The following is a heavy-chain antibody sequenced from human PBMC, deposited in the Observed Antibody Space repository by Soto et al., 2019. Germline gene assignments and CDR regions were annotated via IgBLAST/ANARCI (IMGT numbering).Heavy chain of an antibody. Sequence: GSLRLSCAASGFTFSSYSMNWVRQASGKGLEWVSSISSSSSYIYYADSVKGRFTISRDNAKNSLYLQMNSLRAEDTAMYYCARGGYSSGPFDYWGQGTLVTVSS. D-gene: IGHD6-19*01. CDR2: ISSSSSYI. CDR3: ARGGYSSGPFDY. V-gene: IGHV3-21*01. J-gene: IGHJ4*02. CDR1: GFTFSSYS.